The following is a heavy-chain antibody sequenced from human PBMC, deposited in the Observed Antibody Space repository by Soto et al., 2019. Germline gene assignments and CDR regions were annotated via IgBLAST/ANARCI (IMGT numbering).Heavy chain of an antibody. CDR3: ARATDGMDV. V-gene: IGHV3-30-3*01. CDR2: ISYDGSNK. Sequence: QVQLVESGGGVVQPGRSLRLSCAASGFTFSSYAMHWVLQAPGKGLEWVAVISYDGSNKNYVDSVRGRFTISRDNSKRTQYLQNNSLRAGDTAVYDWARATDGMDVWGQGTAVTVSS. J-gene: IGHJ6*02. CDR1: GFTFSSYA.